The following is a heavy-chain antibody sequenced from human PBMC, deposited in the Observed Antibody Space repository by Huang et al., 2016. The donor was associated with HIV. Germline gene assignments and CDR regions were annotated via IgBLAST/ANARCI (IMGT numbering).Heavy chain of an antibody. J-gene: IGHJ3*02. D-gene: IGHD2-2*01. V-gene: IGHV4-39*01. Sequence: QLHLQQSGPGLVRPSETLSLICTVSGGSITSSNHYWGWIRQTPGKGLEGIGNLYYSGDAYDTSSLKNRVSISRDTSKSQFSLRLSSVIATDTAVYYCASGEYGKNAYDIWGQGTVVTVSA. CDR1: GGSITSSNHY. CDR3: ASGEYGKNAYDI. CDR2: LYYSGDA.